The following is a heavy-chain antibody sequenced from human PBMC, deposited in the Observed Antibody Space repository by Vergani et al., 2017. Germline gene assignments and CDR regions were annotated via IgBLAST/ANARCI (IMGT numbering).Heavy chain of an antibody. CDR3: ASVALYYYDSSGYYYHGAFDI. CDR2: IIPILGIA. CDR1: GGTFSSYA. Sequence: QVQLVQSGAEVKKPGSSVKVSCKASGGTFSSYAISWVRQAPGQGLEWMGRIIPILGIANYAQKFQGRVTITADKSTSTAYMELSSLRSEDTAVYYCASVALYYYDSSGYYYHGAFDIWGQGTMVTVSS. D-gene: IGHD3-22*01. J-gene: IGHJ3*02. V-gene: IGHV1-69*04.